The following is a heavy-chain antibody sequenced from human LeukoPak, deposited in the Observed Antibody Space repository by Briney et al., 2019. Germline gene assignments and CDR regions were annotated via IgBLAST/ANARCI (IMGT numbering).Heavy chain of an antibody. CDR1: GGSFSGYY. V-gene: IGHV4-34*01. Sequence: SETLSLTCAVYGGSFSGYYWSWIRQPPGTGLEWIGEISHSGSTNYNPSHKSRVNISVNTSKNQFSLKLSSVTAADTAVYYCARGYSDYGDTDYFDYWGQGTLVTVSS. J-gene: IGHJ4*02. CDR3: ARGYSDYGDTDYFDY. CDR2: ISHSGST. D-gene: IGHD4-17*01.